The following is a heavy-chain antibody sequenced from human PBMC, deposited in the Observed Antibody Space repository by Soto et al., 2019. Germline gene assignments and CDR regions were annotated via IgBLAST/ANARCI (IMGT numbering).Heavy chain of an antibody. J-gene: IGHJ5*02. V-gene: IGHV3-23*01. CDR3: VRVGNWNDGLGS. D-gene: IGHD1-1*01. CDR1: GFTFSSYA. Sequence: GGSVRLSCAASGFTFSSYAMSWVRQAPGKGLEWVSAISSSGGSTYYADSVKGRFTISRDNSKNTLYLQMNSLRAEDTAVYYCVRVGNWNDGLGSWGQGALVTVSS. CDR2: ISSSGGST.